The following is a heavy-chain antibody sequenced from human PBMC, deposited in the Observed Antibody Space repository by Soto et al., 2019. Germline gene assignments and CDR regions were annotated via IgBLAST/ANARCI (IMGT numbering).Heavy chain of an antibody. V-gene: IGHV3-23*01. CDR2: ISGSGGRT. CDR3: AKRPCDISVGAPFDY. J-gene: IGHJ4*02. Sequence: GGSLRLSFAASGFTFSSYAMSWVRQAPGKGLEWVSAISGSGGRTYYADSVKGRFTISRDNSKNTLYLQMNSLRAEDTAVYYCAKRPCDISVGAPFDYWGQGTLVTVSS. CDR1: GFTFSSYA. D-gene: IGHD2-21*02.